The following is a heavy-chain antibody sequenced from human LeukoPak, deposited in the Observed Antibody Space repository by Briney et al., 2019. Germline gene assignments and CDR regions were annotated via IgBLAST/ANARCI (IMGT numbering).Heavy chain of an antibody. CDR3: ARVGQAGYVGYPIDY. V-gene: IGHV3-74*01. J-gene: IGHJ4*02. CDR2: INSDGSST. Sequence: GGSLRLSCAASGFTFSSYWMHWVRQAPGKGLMWVSRINSDGSSTSYADSVKGRFTISRDNAKNTLYLQMNSLRAEDTAVFYCARVGQAGYVGYPIDYRGQGTLVTVSS. CDR1: GFTFSSYW. D-gene: IGHD5-12*01.